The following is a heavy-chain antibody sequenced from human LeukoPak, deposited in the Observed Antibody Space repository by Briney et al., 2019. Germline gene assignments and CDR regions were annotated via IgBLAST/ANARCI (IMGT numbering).Heavy chain of an antibody. J-gene: IGHJ2*01. CDR2: MNPNSGKT. V-gene: IGHV1-8*01. CDR1: GYTFTSYD. D-gene: IGHD3-10*01. Sequence: ASVKVSCKASGYTFTSYDIHWVRQATGQGLEWMGWMNPNSGKTGYAQRFQGRVAMTRNTSITTAYMELSSLRSEDTAMYYCASLIQNVYYGSEGAGYFDLWGRGTLVTVSS. CDR3: ASLIQNVYYGSEGAGYFDL.